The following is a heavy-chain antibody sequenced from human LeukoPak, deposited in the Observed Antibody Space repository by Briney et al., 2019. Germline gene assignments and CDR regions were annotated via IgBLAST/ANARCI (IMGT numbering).Heavy chain of an antibody. Sequence: GGSLRLSCAASGFTFSSYAMSWVRQAPGKGLKWVSAISGSAITTYYADSVKGRFTISRDNSKTTLYLHMNSLRAEDTAVYYCAKGTGYYYDSANYFDYWGQGTLVTVSS. V-gene: IGHV3-23*01. CDR2: ISGSAITT. D-gene: IGHD3-22*01. J-gene: IGHJ4*02. CDR1: GFTFSSYA. CDR3: AKGTGYYYDSANYFDY.